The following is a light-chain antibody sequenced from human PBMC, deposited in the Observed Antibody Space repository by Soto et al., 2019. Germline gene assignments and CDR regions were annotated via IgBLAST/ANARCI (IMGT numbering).Light chain of an antibody. Sequence: QSALTQPRSVSGSPGQSVAISCTGTSSDVGDYSFVSWYQQHPGKAPKLMIYDVSKRPSGVPDRFSGSKSGNTASLIISGLQTDDEADYYCCSYAANFLVLGGGNKLTVL. CDR3: CSYAANFLV. V-gene: IGLV2-11*01. CDR2: DVS. J-gene: IGLJ2*01. CDR1: SSDVGDYSF.